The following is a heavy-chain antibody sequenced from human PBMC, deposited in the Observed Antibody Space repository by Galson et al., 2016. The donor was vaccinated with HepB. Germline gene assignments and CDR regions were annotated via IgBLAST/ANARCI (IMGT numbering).Heavy chain of an antibody. Sequence: SLRLSCAASGFTFDTYAMSWVRQAPGKGLEWVSSIRDRGASTYYADSVKGRFTISRDNSKNTMYSQMNSLRAEDTAVYYCAEANSSSWYRGWWFDLWGRGTLVTVSS. CDR1: GFTFDTYA. D-gene: IGHD6-13*01. J-gene: IGHJ2*01. CDR2: IRDRGAST. CDR3: AEANSSSWYRGWWFDL. V-gene: IGHV3-23*01.